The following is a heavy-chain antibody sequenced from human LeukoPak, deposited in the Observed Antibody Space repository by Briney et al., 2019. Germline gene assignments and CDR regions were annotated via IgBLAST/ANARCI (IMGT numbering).Heavy chain of an antibody. D-gene: IGHD6-13*01. J-gene: IGHJ3*02. CDR1: GYSISSGYY. CDR3: ARDGIAAASDAFDI. V-gene: IGHV4-4*07. CDR2: IYSSGST. Sequence: SETLSLTCTVSGYSISSGYYWGWIRQPAGKGLEWIGRIYSSGSTNYNPSLKSRITMSVDMSKNQFSLKLNSVTAADTAVYYCARDGIAAASDAFDIWGQGTMVTVSS.